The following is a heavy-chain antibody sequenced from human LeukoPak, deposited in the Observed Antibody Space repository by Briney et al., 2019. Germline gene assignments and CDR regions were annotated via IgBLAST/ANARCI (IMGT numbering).Heavy chain of an antibody. CDR2: ITSGSSLI. J-gene: IGHJ4*02. Sequence: WVSTITSGSSLIYYADSVKGRFTSSRDNAKNSLYLQMNSLRAEDTAVYYCARDSSGWSRDYWGQGTLVIVSS. V-gene: IGHV3-21*01. CDR3: ARDSSGWSRDY. D-gene: IGHD6-19*01.